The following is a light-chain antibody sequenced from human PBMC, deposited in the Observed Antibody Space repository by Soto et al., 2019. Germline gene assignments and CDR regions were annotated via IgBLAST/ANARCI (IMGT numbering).Light chain of an antibody. CDR3: QQYDRSPYT. V-gene: IGKV3-20*01. CDR2: GAS. CDR1: QIVNSND. Sequence: EIVLTQSPDTLSLSPGERATLSCRASQIVNSNDLAWYQHKPGQAPRLLIYGASSRPGGIPDKFSGRGFGTDFTFTINRLELEEFAVYYCQQYDRSPYTFGQGTKLEI. J-gene: IGKJ2*01.